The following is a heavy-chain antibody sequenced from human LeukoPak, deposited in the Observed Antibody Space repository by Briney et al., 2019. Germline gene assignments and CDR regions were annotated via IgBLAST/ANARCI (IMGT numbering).Heavy chain of an antibody. V-gene: IGHV4-61*02. J-gene: IGHJ6*03. CDR2: IYTSGST. CDR3: ASTKPGYSSGWPRNYYYYYMDV. Sequence: SQTLSLTCTVSGGSISSGSYYWSWIRQPAGKGLEWIGRIYTSGSTNSNPSLKSRVTISVDTSKNQFSLKLSSVTAADTAVYYCASTKPGYSSGWPRNYYYYYMDVWGKGTTVTVSS. D-gene: IGHD6-19*01. CDR1: GGSISSGSYY.